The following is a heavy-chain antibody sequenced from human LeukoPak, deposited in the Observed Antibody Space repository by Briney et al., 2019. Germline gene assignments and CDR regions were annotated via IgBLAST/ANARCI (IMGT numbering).Heavy chain of an antibody. V-gene: IGHV1-2*02. CDR1: GYTFTGYY. D-gene: IGHD2-2*01. CDR3: ARDLVGYCSSTSCYDYNWFDP. CDR2: INPNSGGT. Sequence: ASVKVSCKASGYTFTGYYMHWVRQAPGQGLEWMGWINPNSGGTNYEQKFQGRVTMTRDTSISTAYMELSRLRSDDTAVYYCARDLVGYCSSTSCYDYNWFDPWGQGTLVTVSS. J-gene: IGHJ5*02.